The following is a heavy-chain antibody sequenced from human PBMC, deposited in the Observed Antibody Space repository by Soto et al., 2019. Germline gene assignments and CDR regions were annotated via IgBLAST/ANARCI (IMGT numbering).Heavy chain of an antibody. CDR3: AKPRSSLEWPPFDP. V-gene: IGHV3-53*04. J-gene: IGHJ5*02. CDR2: IYADGTT. Sequence: GGSLRLSCVVSGFSVSSNYMSWVRQAPGKGLDWVSVIYADGTTYYGDSVKGRFTISRHNSKNTLYLQMDSLRTEDTAVYYCAKPRSSLEWPPFDPWGHGTLVTVSS. D-gene: IGHD3-3*01. CDR1: GFSVSSNY.